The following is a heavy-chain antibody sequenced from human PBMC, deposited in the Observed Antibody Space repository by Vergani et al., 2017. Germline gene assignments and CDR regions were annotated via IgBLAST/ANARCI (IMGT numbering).Heavy chain of an antibody. V-gene: IGHV5-51*03. CDR1: EYSFGNYW. D-gene: IGHD2-2*01. J-gene: IGHJ6*03. CDR2: IHPADSDT. CDR3: AGRAAYCSSTSCSFYMDV. Sequence: EVELVQSGPEMRKPGESLKISCKGSEYSFGNYWIGWVRQMPGKGLEWMGIIHPADSDTRYSPSFQGQVTISVDKSISTAYLQRSSLRASDSAMYYCAGRAAYCSSTSCSFYMDVWGKGTTVTVSS.